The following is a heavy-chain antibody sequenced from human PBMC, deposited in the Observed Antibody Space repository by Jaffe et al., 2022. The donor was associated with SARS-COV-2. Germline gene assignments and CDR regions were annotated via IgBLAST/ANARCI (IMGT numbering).Heavy chain of an antibody. V-gene: IGHV3-15*01. CDR3: TADLLSADVLRFLEPVNKYYGMDV. D-gene: IGHD3-3*01. CDR1: GFIFSNAW. J-gene: IGHJ6*02. Sequence: EVQLVESGGGLVKPGGSLRLACAASGFIFSNAWMSWVRQAPGKGPEWVGRIKSKTDGGTTDYAAPVNGRFIISRDDSKNTLFLQMNSLKTEDAAVYYCTADLLSADVLRFLEPVNKYYGMDVWGQGTTVTVSS. CDR2: IKSKTDGGTT.